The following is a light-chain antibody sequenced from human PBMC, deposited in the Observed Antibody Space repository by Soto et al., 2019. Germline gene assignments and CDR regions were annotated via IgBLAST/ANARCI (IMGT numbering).Light chain of an antibody. CDR3: QQYNSWPPYT. Sequence: EIVLTQSPATLSLSPGERATLSCRASQSVSSYLAWYQQKPGQAPRLLIYDASTRATGIPARFSGSGSGTEFTLTISSLQSEDFAVYYCQQYNSWPPYTFGQGTKVDIK. J-gene: IGKJ2*01. V-gene: IGKV3-15*01. CDR2: DAS. CDR1: QSVSSY.